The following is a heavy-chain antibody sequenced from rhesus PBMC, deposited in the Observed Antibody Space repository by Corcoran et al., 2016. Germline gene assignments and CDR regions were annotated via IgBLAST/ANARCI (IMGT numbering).Heavy chain of an antibody. D-gene: IGHD6-25*01. CDR2: IIGSSGNT. CDR3: ARGIAAAMGRDY. J-gene: IGHJ4*01. CDR1: GGSISSSNW. V-gene: IGHV4-65*01. Sequence: QLQLQESGPGLVKPSETLSLTCAVSGGSISSSNWWSWIRQPPGKELELIGYIIGSSGNTYYNPSLKSRDTISTDTSKNQYALKISSVTAADTAGYYCARGIAAAMGRDYWGQGVLVTVSS.